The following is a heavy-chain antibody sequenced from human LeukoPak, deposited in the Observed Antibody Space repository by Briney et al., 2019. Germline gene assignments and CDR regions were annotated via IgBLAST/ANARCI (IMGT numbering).Heavy chain of an antibody. V-gene: IGHV1-8*01. J-gene: IGHJ4*02. CDR2: MNPNSGNT. D-gene: IGHD3-22*01. CDR1: GHTFTSYD. Sequence: ASVKVSCKASGHTFTSYDINWVRQASGQGLEWMGWMNPNSGNTGYAQKFQGRVTMTRSTSISTAYMELSSLRSEDTALYYCALYYYDSSGYYQPGDFWGQGTLVTVSS. CDR3: ALYYYDSSGYYQPGDF.